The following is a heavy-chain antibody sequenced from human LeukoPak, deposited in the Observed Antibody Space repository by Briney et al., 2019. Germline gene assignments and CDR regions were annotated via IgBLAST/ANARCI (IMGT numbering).Heavy chain of an antibody. J-gene: IGHJ4*02. D-gene: IGHD3-9*01. Sequence: GGSLRLSCAASGFTFSRDEMNWVRHAPGRGLEWVSHITGSSGTIYYADSVKGRFTISRDNARNSLYLQMNSLRAEDTSIYYCARSVGHYKPFDYWVQGTLVTVSS. CDR2: ITGSSGTI. CDR3: ARSVGHYKPFDY. CDR1: GFTFSRDE. V-gene: IGHV3-48*03.